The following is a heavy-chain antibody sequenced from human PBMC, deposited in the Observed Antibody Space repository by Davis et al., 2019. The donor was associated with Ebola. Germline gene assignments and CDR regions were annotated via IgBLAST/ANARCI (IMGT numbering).Heavy chain of an antibody. CDR2: IWYDGSNK. V-gene: IGHV3-33*08. CDR3: ARDLLIAAAGRFDY. D-gene: IGHD6-13*01. Sequence: PGGSLRLSCAASGFTFSSYGMHWVRQAPGKGLEWVAVIWYDGSNKYYADSVKGRFTISRDNSKNTLYLQMNSLRAEDTAVYYCARDLLIAAAGRFDYWGQGTLVTVSS. J-gene: IGHJ4*02. CDR1: GFTFSSYG.